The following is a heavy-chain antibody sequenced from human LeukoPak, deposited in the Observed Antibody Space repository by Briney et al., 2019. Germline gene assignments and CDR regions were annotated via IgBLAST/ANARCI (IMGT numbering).Heavy chain of an antibody. Sequence: PSETLSLTCAVYGGSTSNYYWNWIRQSPAKGLEWVGEVNQSGNSKYNPYITSRVNISGDTSKNQFSLRLNSVTAADTAVYVCARAYRAHQTVQSYHYFDYWGQGTLVTVFS. CDR2: VNQSGNS. D-gene: IGHD4-11*01. J-gene: IGHJ4*02. CDR1: GGSTSNYY. CDR3: ARAYRAHQTVQSYHYFDY. V-gene: IGHV4-34*01.